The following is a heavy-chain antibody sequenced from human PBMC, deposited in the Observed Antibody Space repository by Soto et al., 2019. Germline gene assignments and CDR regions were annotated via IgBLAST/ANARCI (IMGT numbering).Heavy chain of an antibody. CDR2: IYYSGST. CDR3: ARGVTYQPYDFWSGSPSGWFDP. Sequence: SETLSLTCTVSGGSISSYYWSWIRQPPGKGLEWIGYIYYSGSTNYNPSLKSRVTISVDTSKNQFSLKLSSVTAADTAVYYCARGVTYQPYDFWSGSPSGWFDPWGQGTLVTVSS. CDR1: GGSISSYY. J-gene: IGHJ5*02. V-gene: IGHV4-59*01. D-gene: IGHD3-3*01.